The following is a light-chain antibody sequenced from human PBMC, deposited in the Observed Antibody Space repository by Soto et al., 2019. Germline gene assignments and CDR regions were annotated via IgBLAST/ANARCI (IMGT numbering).Light chain of an antibody. CDR1: ESISNF. CDR2: KAS. CDR3: QPYNSYSRT. Sequence: DIQMTQSPSTLSASVGDRFTITVRDSESISNFLAWYQQKPGKAPNLLIYKASSLESGVPSRFSGSGSGTEFTLTISSLQPDDVETYYCQPYNSYSRTFGQGTQVDIK. J-gene: IGKJ1*01. V-gene: IGKV1-5*03.